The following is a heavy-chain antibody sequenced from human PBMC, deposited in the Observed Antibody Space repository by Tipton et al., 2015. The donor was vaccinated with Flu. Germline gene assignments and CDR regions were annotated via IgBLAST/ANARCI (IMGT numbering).Heavy chain of an antibody. Sequence: TLSLTCAVSGGSISSNNWWSWVRQPPGRGLEWIGEIHHSGTTDYEPSLKSRVTISVDKSKNQFSLKLNSVTAADTAGYYCTSNRGSGSYFDSWGQGTLATVSP. J-gene: IGHJ4*02. CDR3: TSNRGSGSYFDS. CDR2: IHHSGTT. D-gene: IGHD1-26*01. V-gene: IGHV4-4*02. CDR1: GGSISSNNW.